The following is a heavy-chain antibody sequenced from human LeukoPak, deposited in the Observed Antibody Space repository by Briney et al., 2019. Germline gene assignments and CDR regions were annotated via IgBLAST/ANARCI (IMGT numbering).Heavy chain of an antibody. CDR3: ARDGPLSRFDY. D-gene: IGHD3-16*01. V-gene: IGHV4-59*01. CDR1: GGSISSYY. CDR2: IYYSGST. Sequence: SETLSLTCTVSGGSISSYYWSWIRQPPGKGLGWIGYIYYSGSTNYNPSLKSRVTISVDTSKNQFSLKLSSVTAADTAVYYCARDGPLSRFDYWGQGTLVTVSS. J-gene: IGHJ4*02.